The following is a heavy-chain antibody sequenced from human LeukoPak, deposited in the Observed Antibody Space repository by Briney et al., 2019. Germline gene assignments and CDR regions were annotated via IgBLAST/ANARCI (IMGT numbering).Heavy chain of an antibody. CDR1: GFTFSSYG. Sequence: GGSLRLSCAASGFTFSSYGMHWVRQAPGKGLEWVAVIWYDGSNKYYADSVKGRFTISRDNSKNTLYLQMNSLRAEDTAVYYCAGDGDSSSWDFDYWGQGTLVTVSS. J-gene: IGHJ4*02. D-gene: IGHD6-13*01. CDR3: AGDGDSSSWDFDY. V-gene: IGHV3-33*01. CDR2: IWYDGSNK.